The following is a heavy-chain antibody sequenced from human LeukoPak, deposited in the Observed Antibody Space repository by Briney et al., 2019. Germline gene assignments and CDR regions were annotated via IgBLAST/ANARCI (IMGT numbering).Heavy chain of an antibody. Sequence: GGSLRLSCAASGVTVSSNYMSWVRQAPGEGLEWVSVIYSGGSTYYADSVKGRFTISRDNSKNTLYLQMNSLRAEDTAVYYCARDDSGWGSSWIHWGQGTLVTVSS. CDR1: GVTVSSNY. D-gene: IGHD6-13*01. CDR3: ARDDSGWGSSWIH. V-gene: IGHV3-53*01. J-gene: IGHJ4*02. CDR2: IYSGGST.